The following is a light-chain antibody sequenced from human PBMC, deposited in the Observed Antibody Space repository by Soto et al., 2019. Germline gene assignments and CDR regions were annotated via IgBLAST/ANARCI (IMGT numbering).Light chain of an antibody. J-gene: IGKJ5*01. V-gene: IGKV3-15*01. Sequence: EFVMTQSPATLSVSPGESSTLSCSSSQSVSRNLAWFQHKPGQAPRLLIYGASTRATGVAARFSGSGSGTEFTLTISSLQSEDFAVYFCQQYNTWPPITFGQGTRLEIK. CDR3: QQYNTWPPIT. CDR1: QSVSRN. CDR2: GAS.